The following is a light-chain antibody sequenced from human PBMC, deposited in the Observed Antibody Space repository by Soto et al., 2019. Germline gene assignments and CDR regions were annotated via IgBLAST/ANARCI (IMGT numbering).Light chain of an antibody. CDR3: QQYRDYPLT. J-gene: IGKJ4*01. CDR1: QSLGIY. V-gene: IGKV1-16*02. Sequence: DIPMTQSPSSLSASVGDRVTITCRASQSLGIYLAWFQQKAGKAPQSLIYDASRLQSGVPSKFSGSGSGTEFTLTISSLQPEEFATYYCQQYRDYPLTFGGGTRIEIK. CDR2: DAS.